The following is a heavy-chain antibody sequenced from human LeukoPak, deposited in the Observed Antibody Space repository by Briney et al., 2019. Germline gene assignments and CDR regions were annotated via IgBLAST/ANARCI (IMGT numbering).Heavy chain of an antibody. D-gene: IGHD6-19*01. J-gene: IGHJ4*02. CDR3: ARDLDSSGWSPGDY. Sequence: PSQTLSLTCAVSGGSISSSNWWSWVRQPPGKGLEWIGEIYHSGSTNYNPSLKSRVTISVDKSKNQFSLKLSSVTAADTAVYYCARDLDSSGWSPGDYWGQGTLVTISS. CDR1: GGSISSSNW. V-gene: IGHV4-4*02. CDR2: IYHSGST.